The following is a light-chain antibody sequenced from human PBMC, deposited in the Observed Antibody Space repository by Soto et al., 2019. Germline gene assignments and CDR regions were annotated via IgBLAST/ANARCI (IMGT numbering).Light chain of an antibody. J-gene: IGKJ5*01. CDR2: AAS. Sequence: IVLKPAPATLSLSQGATAAVSCRASQSVGSYLGWYQQKPGQAPRLLIYAASNRASGTPARFSGSGFGTDFTPTIRRLEPEDFAVYYCQQRHNPITFGQGTKLEIK. CDR1: QSVGSY. V-gene: IGKV3-11*01. CDR3: QQRHNPIT.